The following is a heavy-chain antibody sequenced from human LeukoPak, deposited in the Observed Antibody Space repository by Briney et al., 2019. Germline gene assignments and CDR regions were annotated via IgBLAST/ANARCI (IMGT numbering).Heavy chain of an antibody. CDR2: IYTSGST. Sequence: PSETLSLTCAVSGGSISSYYWSWLRQPAGKGLEWIGRIYTSGSTNYNPSLKSRVTMSVDTSKNQFSLKLSSVTAADTAVYYCARDPYCSGGSCLSYFDYWGQGTLVTVSS. D-gene: IGHD2-15*01. CDR3: ARDPYCSGGSCLSYFDY. V-gene: IGHV4-4*07. J-gene: IGHJ4*02. CDR1: GGSISSYY.